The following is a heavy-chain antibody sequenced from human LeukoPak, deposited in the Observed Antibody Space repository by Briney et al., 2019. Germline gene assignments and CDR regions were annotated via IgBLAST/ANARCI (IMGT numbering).Heavy chain of an antibody. CDR3: ARAKEWLVPYYFDY. D-gene: IGHD6-19*01. V-gene: IGHV3-11*04. J-gene: IGHJ4*02. CDR2: ISSSGSTI. CDR1: GFTFSDYY. Sequence: GGSLRLSCAASGFTFSDYYMSWIRQAPGKGLEWVSYISSSGSTIYYADSVKGRFTISRDNAKNSLYLQMNSLRAEDTAVYYCARAKEWLVPYYFDYWGQGTLVTVSS.